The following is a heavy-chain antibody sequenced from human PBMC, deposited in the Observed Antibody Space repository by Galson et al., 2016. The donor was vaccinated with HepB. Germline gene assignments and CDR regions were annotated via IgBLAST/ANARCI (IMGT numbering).Heavy chain of an antibody. CDR1: GYKFSNYW. V-gene: IGHV5-51*01. Sequence: QSGAEVKKPGESLKISCQCSGYKFSNYWIAWVRQLPGKGLEVMGIVYPGDSYTRYSPSFQGQVTISADKSMTTAYLQWSSLRASDTAMYYCVRHYVCSGSGCSVSQGWLDPWGQGTLVTVSS. J-gene: IGHJ5*02. CDR2: VYPGDSYT. CDR3: VRHYVCSGSGCSVSQGWLDP. D-gene: IGHD2-15*01.